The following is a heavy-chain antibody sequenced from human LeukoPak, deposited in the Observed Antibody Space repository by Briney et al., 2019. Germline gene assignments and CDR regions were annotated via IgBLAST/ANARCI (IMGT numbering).Heavy chain of an antibody. CDR1: GFTFSSYS. J-gene: IGHJ2*01. CDR3: ARPYGDSSGYAWYFDL. V-gene: IGHV3-21*01. D-gene: IGHD3-22*01. CDR2: ISSSSSYI. Sequence: PGGSLRLSCAASGFTFSSYSMNWVRQAPGKGLEWVSSISSSSSYIYYADSVKGRFTISRDNAKNSLYLQMNSLRAEDTAVYYCARPYGDSSGYAWYFDLWGRGTLATVSS.